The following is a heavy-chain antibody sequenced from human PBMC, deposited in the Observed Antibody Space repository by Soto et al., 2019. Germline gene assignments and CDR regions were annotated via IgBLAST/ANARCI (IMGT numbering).Heavy chain of an antibody. CDR2: IIPIFGTA. D-gene: IGHD3-22*01. J-gene: IGHJ4*02. V-gene: IGHV1-69*13. CDR3: YYYDSSGSGY. Sequence: GASVKVSCKASGGTFSSYAISWVRQAPGQGLEWMGGIIPIFGTANYAQKFQGRVTITADESTSTAYMELSSLRSEDTAVYYCYYYDSSGSGYWGQGTLVTVSS. CDR1: GGTFSSYA.